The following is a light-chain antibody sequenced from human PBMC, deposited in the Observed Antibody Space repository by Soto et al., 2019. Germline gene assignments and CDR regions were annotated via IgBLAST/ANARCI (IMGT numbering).Light chain of an antibody. Sequence: LAQPASVSGSPGQSITISCTGTSSDVGGYNYVSWYQQHPGKAPKLMIYDVSNRPSGVSNRFSGSKSGNTASLTISGLQSEDEAHYYCSSYTSRSTVFGTGTKVTV. CDR1: SSDVGGYNY. CDR3: SSYTSRSTV. V-gene: IGLV2-14*01. J-gene: IGLJ1*01. CDR2: DVS.